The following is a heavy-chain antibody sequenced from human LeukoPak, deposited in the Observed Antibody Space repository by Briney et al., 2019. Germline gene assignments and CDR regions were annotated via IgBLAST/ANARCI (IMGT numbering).Heavy chain of an antibody. CDR2: IYYSGST. J-gene: IGHJ5*02. CDR1: GGSISSYY. Sequence: SETLSLTCTVSGGSISSYYWAWIRQPPGKGLEWIGSIYYSGSTYYNPSLKSRVTISVDSSKNLFSLKLSSVTAADTAVYYCARVEYTTSVGWFDPWGQGTLVTVSS. V-gene: IGHV4-39*07. D-gene: IGHD1-26*01. CDR3: ARVEYTTSVGWFDP.